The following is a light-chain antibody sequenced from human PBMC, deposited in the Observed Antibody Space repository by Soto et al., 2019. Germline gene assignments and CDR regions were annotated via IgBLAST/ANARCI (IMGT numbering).Light chain of an antibody. Sequence: EIVMTQSPATLSVSRGERATLSCRASHRVSSYLAWYQQKPGQAPRLLIYATSTRATGIPARFSGSGSGTEFTLTISSLQSEDFAVYYCQQYNNWPLTFGGGTKV. CDR1: HRVSSY. CDR3: QQYNNWPLT. V-gene: IGKV3-15*01. J-gene: IGKJ4*01. CDR2: ATS.